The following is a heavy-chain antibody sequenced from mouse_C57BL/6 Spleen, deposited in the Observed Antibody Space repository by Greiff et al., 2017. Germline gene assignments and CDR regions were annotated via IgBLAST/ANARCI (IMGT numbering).Heavy chain of an antibody. V-gene: IGHV3-6*01. D-gene: IGHD4-1*01. CDR2: ISYDGSN. Sequence: EVQLVESGPGLVKPSQSLSLTCSVTGYSITSGYYWNWIRQFPGNKLEWMGYISYDGSNNYNPSLKNRISITRDTSKNQFFLKLNSVTTEDTATYYCARELGGGYYFDYWGQGTTLTVSS. CDR3: ARELGGGYYFDY. CDR1: GYSITSGYY. J-gene: IGHJ2*01.